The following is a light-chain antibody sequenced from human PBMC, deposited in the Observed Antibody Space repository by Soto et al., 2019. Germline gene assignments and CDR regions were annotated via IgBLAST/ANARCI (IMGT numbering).Light chain of an antibody. V-gene: IGKV3-15*01. CDR1: QNIGSN. Sequence: VLTQPPATVSVSAGEGATLSCRASQNIGSNLAWYQQRSGQAPRLLIYGASKRATGVPAKFSGSGSGTEFSLTISSLQSVDFAVYYCLQYEKWPPRLTFGGGTKVEIK. CDR2: GAS. J-gene: IGKJ4*01. CDR3: LQYEKWPPRLT.